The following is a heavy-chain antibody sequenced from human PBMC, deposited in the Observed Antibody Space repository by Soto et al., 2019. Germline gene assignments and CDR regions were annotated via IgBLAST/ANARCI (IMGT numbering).Heavy chain of an antibody. V-gene: IGHV3-15*01. D-gene: IGHD6-13*01. CDR3: TTAGYSSGWYYYFDY. CDR1: GFTFSNAW. J-gene: IGHJ4*02. Sequence: GGSLRLSCAASGFTFSNAWMSWVRQAPGKGLEWVGRIKSKTDGGTTDYAAPVKGRFTISRDDSKNTLYLQMNSLKTEDTAVYYCTTAGYSSGWYYYFDYWGQGTLVTVSS. CDR2: IKSKTDGGTT.